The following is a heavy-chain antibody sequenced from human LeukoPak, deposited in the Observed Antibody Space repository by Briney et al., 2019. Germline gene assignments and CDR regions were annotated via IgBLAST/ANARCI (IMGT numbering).Heavy chain of an antibody. CDR2: ISYDGTKN. CDR1: GFTFSSYG. D-gene: IGHD5-24*01. V-gene: IGHV3-30*18. J-gene: IGHJ4*02. CDR3: AKDGRRWRTLDY. Sequence: GGSLRLSCAAFGFTFSSYGMHWVRQAPGKGLEWVAVISYDGTKNYYTDSVKGRFTISRDNSKNTLYLQMNSLRAEDTAVYYCAKDGRRWRTLDYWGQGTLVTVSS.